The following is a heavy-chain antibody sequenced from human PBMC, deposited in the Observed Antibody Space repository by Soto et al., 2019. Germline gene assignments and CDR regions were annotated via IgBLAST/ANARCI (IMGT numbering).Heavy chain of an antibody. V-gene: IGHV3-48*03. Sequence: GGSLRLSCAASGFTFSSYEMNWVRQAPGKGLEWVSYISSSGSTIYYADSVKGRFTISRDNAKNSLYLQMNSLRAEDTAVYYCARDTASYSSSWYYFDYWGQGTLVTVSS. D-gene: IGHD6-13*01. CDR2: ISSSGSTI. CDR1: GFTFSSYE. J-gene: IGHJ4*02. CDR3: ARDTASYSSSWYYFDY.